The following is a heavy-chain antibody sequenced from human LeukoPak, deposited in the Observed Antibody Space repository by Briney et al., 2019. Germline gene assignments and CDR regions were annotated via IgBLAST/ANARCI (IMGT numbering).Heavy chain of an antibody. V-gene: IGHV1-69*05. J-gene: IGHJ4*02. CDR1: GGTFSSYA. CDR2: IIPIFGTA. CDR3: ARVRDYYDSSGYYYDY. D-gene: IGHD3-22*01. Sequence: SMKVSCKASGGTFSSYAISWVRQAPGQGLEWMGGIIPIFGTANYAQKFQGRVTITTDESTSTAYMELSSLRSEDTAVYYCARVRDYYDSSGYYYDYWGQGTLVTVSS.